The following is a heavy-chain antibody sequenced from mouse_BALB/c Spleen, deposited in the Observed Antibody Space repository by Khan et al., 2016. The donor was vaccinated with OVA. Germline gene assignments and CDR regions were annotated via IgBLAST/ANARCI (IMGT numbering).Heavy chain of an antibody. V-gene: IGHV1-7*01. CDR3: AASILFYSRMDY. J-gene: IGHJ4*01. Sequence: QVQLQQSGAELAKPGASVKMSCKASGYTFTSYWMHWVKQRPGQGLEWIGYINPSTGYTEYNQKFKDKATLTTDKSSSTAYMQLSSLPSEDSAVYYCAASILFYSRMDYWGQGASVTVGS. CDR2: INPSTGYT. CDR1: GYTFTSYW. D-gene: IGHD1-1*01.